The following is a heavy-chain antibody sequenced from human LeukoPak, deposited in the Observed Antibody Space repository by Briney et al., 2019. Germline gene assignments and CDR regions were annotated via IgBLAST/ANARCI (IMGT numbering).Heavy chain of an antibody. CDR2: ISSSGRTI. CDR3: ARGRITIIEGIY. J-gene: IGHJ4*02. Sequence: AGGSLRLSCVASGFTFSSYEMNWVRQAPGKGLEWVSYISSSGRTIYYADSVKGRFTISRDNAKNSVYLQMNSLRAEDTAVYYCARGRITIIEGIYWGQGTLVTVSS. V-gene: IGHV3-48*03. D-gene: IGHD3-22*01. CDR1: GFTFSSYE.